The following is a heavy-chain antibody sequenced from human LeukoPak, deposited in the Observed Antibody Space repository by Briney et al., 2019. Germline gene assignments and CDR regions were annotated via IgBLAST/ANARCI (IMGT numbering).Heavy chain of an antibody. CDR2: ISGDGGST. CDR3: AKDYVRDGYNYGVFQN. D-gene: IGHD5-24*01. J-gene: IGHJ4*02. V-gene: IGHV3-43*02. Sequence: GGSLRLSCTASGFTFDEHAMHWVRQAPGKGLEWVSLISGDGGSTYYVVSVKGRFTISRDNSKNSLYLHMNSLTTDDTALYYCAKDYVRDGYNYGVFQNWGRGTLVTVSS. CDR1: GFTFDEHA.